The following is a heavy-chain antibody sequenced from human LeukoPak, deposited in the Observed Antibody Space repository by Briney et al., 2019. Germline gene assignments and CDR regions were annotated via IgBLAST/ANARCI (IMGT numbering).Heavy chain of an antibody. D-gene: IGHD3-22*01. CDR3: APTRVVVPI. CDR2: ISPSSSAI. Sequence: GGSLRLSCAASGFTFGSYSMNWVRQASGKGLEWVSCISPSSSAIYYADSVKGRFTISRDNAKNSLYLQMNSLRDEDTAVYYCAPTRVVVPIWGQGTLVTVSS. J-gene: IGHJ4*02. V-gene: IGHV3-48*02. CDR1: GFTFGSYS.